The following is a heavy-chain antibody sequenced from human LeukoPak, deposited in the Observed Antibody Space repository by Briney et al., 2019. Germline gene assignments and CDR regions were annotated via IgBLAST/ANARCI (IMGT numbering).Heavy chain of an antibody. D-gene: IGHD2-15*01. V-gene: IGHV4-30-4*08. CDR1: GGSISSGDCY. J-gene: IGHJ4*02. CDR3: ASFHEVVAATNESTTKDY. CDR2: IYYSGST. Sequence: SETLSLTCSVSGGSISSGDCYWSWIRQPPGKGLEWIGYIYYSGSTYYNPSLKSRVTISVDTSKNQFSLKLSSVTAADTAVYYCASFHEVVAATNESTTKDYWGQGTLVTVSS.